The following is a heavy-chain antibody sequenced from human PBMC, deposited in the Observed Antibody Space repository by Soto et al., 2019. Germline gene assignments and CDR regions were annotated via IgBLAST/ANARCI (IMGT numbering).Heavy chain of an antibody. CDR1: GYTLTELS. J-gene: IGHJ6*02. CDR3: ATDLWDSSGPLGGMDV. D-gene: IGHD3-22*01. V-gene: IGHV1-24*01. Sequence: ASVKVSLKVSGYTLTELSMHWVRQAPGKGLEWMGGFDPEDGETIYAQKFQDRVTMTEDTSTDTAYMELSSLRSEDTAVYYCATDLWDSSGPLGGMDVWGQGTTVTVSS. CDR2: FDPEDGET.